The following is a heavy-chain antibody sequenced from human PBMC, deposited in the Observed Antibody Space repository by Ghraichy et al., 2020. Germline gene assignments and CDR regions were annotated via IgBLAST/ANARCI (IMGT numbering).Heavy chain of an antibody. CDR3: ARHRVIQLWEPYYYDPQLGNAFDI. CDR1: GYSFTSYW. D-gene: IGHD5-18*01. CDR2: IYPGDSDT. V-gene: IGHV5-51*01. J-gene: IGHJ3*02. Sequence: GESLNISCKGSGYSFTSYWIGWVRQMPGKGLEWMGIIYPGDSDTGYSPSFQGQVTISADKSISTAYLQWSSLKASDTAMYYCARHRVIQLWEPYYYDPQLGNAFDIWGQGTMVTVSS.